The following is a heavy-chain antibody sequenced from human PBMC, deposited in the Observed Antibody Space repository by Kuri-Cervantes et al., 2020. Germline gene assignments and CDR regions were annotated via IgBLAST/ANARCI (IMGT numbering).Heavy chain of an antibody. CDR1: GFTFGDYA. Sequence: GGSLRLSCVGSGFTFGDYALTWVRRAPGKGLEWVSSISFRSEATYYSDSVKGRFTISRDNSRNTLYLQMNSLRGEDTGVYYCAKDEDSAIRGGVRYFDYWGQGTLVTVSS. CDR2: ISFRSEAT. CDR3: AKDEDSAIRGGVRYFDY. V-gene: IGHV3-23*01. D-gene: IGHD3-10*01. J-gene: IGHJ4*02.